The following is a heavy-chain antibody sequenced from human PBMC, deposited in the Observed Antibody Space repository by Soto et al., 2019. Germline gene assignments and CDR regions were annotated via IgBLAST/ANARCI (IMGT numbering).Heavy chain of an antibody. V-gene: IGHV3-23*01. D-gene: IGHD1-1*01. Sequence: EVQLWDSGGGLVQPGGSLRLSCAASGFTFSDYAISWVRQAPGEGLQWVSALSGSGGHAYYADSVKGRFTISRDNSKNILYLQMNGLRAEDTSIYDCAKYVQLEFRDYFNFWGQGTLVTVS. J-gene: IGHJ4*02. CDR2: LSGSGGHA. CDR1: GFTFSDYA. CDR3: AKYVQLEFRDYFNF.